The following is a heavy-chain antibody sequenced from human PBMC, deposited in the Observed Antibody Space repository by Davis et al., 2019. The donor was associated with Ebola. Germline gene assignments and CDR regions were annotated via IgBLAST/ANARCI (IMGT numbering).Heavy chain of an antibody. D-gene: IGHD4-17*01. CDR1: GFIFGSYA. CDR2: ISVRSIT. V-gene: IGHV3-23*01. Sequence: PGGSLRLSCAASGFIFGSYAMSWVRQAPGKGLEWVSSISVRSITYHADSVKGRFTISRVNSKNTLYLQMNSLRAEDTAVYYCAKVHPPTTVTTGWFDPWGQGTLVTVSS. J-gene: IGHJ5*02. CDR3: AKVHPPTTVTTGWFDP.